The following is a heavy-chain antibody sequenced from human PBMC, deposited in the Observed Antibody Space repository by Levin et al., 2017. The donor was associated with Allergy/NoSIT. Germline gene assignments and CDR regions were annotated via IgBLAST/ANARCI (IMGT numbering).Heavy chain of an antibody. CDR1: GASIRSYY. CDR3: ARDRTAYGGNSVVYYYGMDV. Sequence: ASQTLSLTCTVSGASIRSYYWSWIRQPPGKGLEWIGYIYYTGSTNYNPSLKSRVTISADTSKNQFSLTLSSVTTADTAVYYCARDRTAYGGNSVVYYYGMDVWGQGTTVTVSS. V-gene: IGHV4-59*01. CDR2: IYYTGST. D-gene: IGHD4-23*01. J-gene: IGHJ6*02.